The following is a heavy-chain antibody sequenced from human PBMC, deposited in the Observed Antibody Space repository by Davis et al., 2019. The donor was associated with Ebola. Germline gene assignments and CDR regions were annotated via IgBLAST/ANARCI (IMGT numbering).Heavy chain of an antibody. Sequence: ASVKVSCKASGYTFTGYYMHWVRQAPGQGLEWMGWINPNSGGTNYAQKFQGRVTMTRDTSISTAYMELSRLRSDDTAVYYCARESCSSTSCYARTVYYYYGMDVWGQGTTVTVSS. V-gene: IGHV1-2*02. J-gene: IGHJ6*02. CDR3: ARESCSSTSCYARTVYYYYGMDV. CDR1: GYTFTGYY. D-gene: IGHD2-2*01. CDR2: INPNSGGT.